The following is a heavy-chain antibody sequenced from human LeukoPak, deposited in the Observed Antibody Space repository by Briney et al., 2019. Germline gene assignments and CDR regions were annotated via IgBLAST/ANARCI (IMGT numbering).Heavy chain of an antibody. J-gene: IGHJ6*03. Sequence: SQTLSLTCTVSGGSISSGSYYWSWIRQPAGKGLEWIGRIYTSGSTNYNPSLKSRVTISVDTSKNQFSLKLSSLTAADTAVYYCARSYYMDVWGKGTTVTVSS. CDR2: IYTSGST. V-gene: IGHV4-61*02. CDR3: ARSYYMDV. CDR1: GGSISSGSYY.